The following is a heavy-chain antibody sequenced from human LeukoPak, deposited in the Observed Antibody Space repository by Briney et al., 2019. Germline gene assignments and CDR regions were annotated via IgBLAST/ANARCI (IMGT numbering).Heavy chain of an antibody. Sequence: GGTLRLSCAASGFTFSSYSMNWVRQAPGKGLEWVSYISSSSSTIYYADSVKGRFTISRDNAKNSLYLQMNSLRAEDTAVYYCCYSSGWASLDYWGQGTLVTVSS. J-gene: IGHJ4*02. CDR2: ISSSSSTI. D-gene: IGHD6-19*01. CDR1: GFTFSSYS. V-gene: IGHV3-48*01. CDR3: CYSSGWASLDY.